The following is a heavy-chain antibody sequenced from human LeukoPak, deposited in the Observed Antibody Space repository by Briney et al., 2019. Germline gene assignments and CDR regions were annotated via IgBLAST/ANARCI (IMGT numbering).Heavy chain of an antibody. Sequence: SETLSLTCTVSGGSISSSSYYWGWIRQPPGKGLEWIGSIYYSGSTYYNPSLKSRVTISVDTSKNQSSLKLSSVTAADTAVYYCARPITIFGVVIIRDAFDIWGQGTMVTVSS. CDR3: ARPITIFGVVIIRDAFDI. D-gene: IGHD3-3*01. CDR1: GGSISSSSYY. J-gene: IGHJ3*02. CDR2: IYYSGST. V-gene: IGHV4-39*01.